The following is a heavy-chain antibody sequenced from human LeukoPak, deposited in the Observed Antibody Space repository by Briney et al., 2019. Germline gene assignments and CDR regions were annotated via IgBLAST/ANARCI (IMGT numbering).Heavy chain of an antibody. Sequence: ASVKVSCKASGYTFTSYDINWVRQATGQGLEWMGWMNPNSGNTGYAQKFQGRVTMTRNTSISTAYMELSSLRSEDTAVYCCAGGVGRITIFGVVRVFGYWGQGTLVTVSS. J-gene: IGHJ4*02. CDR1: GYTFTSYD. CDR2: MNPNSGNT. V-gene: IGHV1-8*01. D-gene: IGHD3-3*01. CDR3: AGGVGRITIFGVVRVFGY.